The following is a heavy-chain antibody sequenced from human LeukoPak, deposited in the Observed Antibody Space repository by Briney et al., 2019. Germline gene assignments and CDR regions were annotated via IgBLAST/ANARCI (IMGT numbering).Heavy chain of an antibody. J-gene: IGHJ4*02. CDR2: INSDGSST. CDR1: GFTFSGYW. CDR3: ARAIGLDFDF. V-gene: IGHV3-74*01. Sequence: GGSLRLSCAASGFTFSGYWMHWVRQAPGKGLVWVSRINSDGSSTTCADSVKGRFTISRDNAKNTPYLQMNSLRAEDTAMYYCARAIGLDFDFWGQGTLVTVSS. D-gene: IGHD2/OR15-2a*01.